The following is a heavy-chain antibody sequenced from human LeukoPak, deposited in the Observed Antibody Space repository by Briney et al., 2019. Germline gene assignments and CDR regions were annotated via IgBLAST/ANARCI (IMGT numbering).Heavy chain of an antibody. CDR2: INHSGST. D-gene: IGHD3-10*01. CDR3: AGPLHYYGSGSRPRAIDY. V-gene: IGHV4-34*01. J-gene: IGHJ4*02. CDR1: GGSFSGYY. Sequence: KASETLSLTCAVYGGSFSGYYWSWIRQPPGKGLEWIGEINHSGSTNYNPSLKSRVTISVDTSKNQFSLKLSSVTAADTAVYYCAGPLHYYGSGSRPRAIDYWGQGTLVTVSS.